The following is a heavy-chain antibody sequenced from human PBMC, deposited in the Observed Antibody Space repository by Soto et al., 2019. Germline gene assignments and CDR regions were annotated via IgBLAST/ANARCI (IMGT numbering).Heavy chain of an antibody. V-gene: IGHV4-30-2*01. CDR3: ASMTTVTQFDY. Sequence: SETLSLTCAVSGGSISSGGYSWSWIRQPPGKGLEWIWYIYHSGSTYYNPSLKSRVTISVDRSKNQFSLKLSSVTAADTAVYYCASMTTVTQFDYWGQGTLVTVSS. CDR1: GGSISSGGYS. D-gene: IGHD4-4*01. J-gene: IGHJ4*02. CDR2: IYHSGST.